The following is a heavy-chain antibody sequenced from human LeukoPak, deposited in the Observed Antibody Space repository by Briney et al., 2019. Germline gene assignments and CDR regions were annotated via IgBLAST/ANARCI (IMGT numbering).Heavy chain of an antibody. CDR1: GGSFSGYY. Sequence: PSETLSLTCAVYGGSFSGYYWSWIRQPPGKGLEWIGEINHSGSTNYNPSLKSRVTISVDTPKNQFSLKLSSVTAADTAVYYCAGTGDCSGGSCDLLAWGQGTLVTVSS. J-gene: IGHJ5*02. D-gene: IGHD2-15*01. V-gene: IGHV4-34*01. CDR2: INHSGST. CDR3: AGTGDCSGGSCDLLA.